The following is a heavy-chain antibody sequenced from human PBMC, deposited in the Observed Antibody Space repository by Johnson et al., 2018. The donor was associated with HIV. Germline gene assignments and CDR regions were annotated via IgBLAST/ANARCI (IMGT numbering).Heavy chain of an antibody. J-gene: IGHJ3*02. D-gene: IGHD6-13*01. CDR2: IKQDGSEK. CDR1: GFTFSSYW. CDR3: AKGRDYSSSWWHAFDI. Sequence: VQLVESGGGVVQPGGSLRLSCAASGFTFSSYWMSWVRQAPGKGLEWVANIKQDGSEKYYVDSVKGRFTISRDNAKNSLYLQMNSLRAEDTALYYCAKGRDYSSSWWHAFDIWGQGTMVTVSS. V-gene: IGHV3-7*05.